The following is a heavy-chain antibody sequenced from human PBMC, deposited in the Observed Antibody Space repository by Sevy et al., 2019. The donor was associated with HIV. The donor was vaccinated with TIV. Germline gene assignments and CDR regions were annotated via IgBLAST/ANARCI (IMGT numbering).Heavy chain of an antibody. Sequence: GGSLRLSCAASGFTFSSYSMNWDRQAPGKGLEWVSYISSSSSTIYYADSVKGRFTISRDNAKNSLYLQMNSLRAEDTAVYYCARWDFGVVIAFDYWGQGTLVTVSS. CDR2: ISSSSSTI. V-gene: IGHV3-48*01. D-gene: IGHD3-3*01. CDR3: ARWDFGVVIAFDY. CDR1: GFTFSSYS. J-gene: IGHJ4*02.